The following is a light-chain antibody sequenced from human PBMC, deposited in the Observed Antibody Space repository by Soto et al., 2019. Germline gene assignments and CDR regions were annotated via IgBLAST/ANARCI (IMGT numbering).Light chain of an antibody. CDR1: SSNIGRNG. J-gene: IGLJ3*02. CDR2: SYN. V-gene: IGLV1-44*01. CDR3: ATWDDSLNGVV. Sequence: QSVLTQPPSASGTPGQRVTVSCSGSSSNIGRNGVNWYQQLPGAAPKLLIYSYNQRPSGVPDRFSGSTSGTSVSLTINGLQSEDEADYYCATWDDSLNGVVFGGGTKVTVL.